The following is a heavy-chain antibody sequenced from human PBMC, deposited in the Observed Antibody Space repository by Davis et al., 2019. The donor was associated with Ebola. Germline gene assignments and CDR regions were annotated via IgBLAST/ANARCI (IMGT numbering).Heavy chain of an antibody. J-gene: IGHJ4*02. CDR1: GVMFSRYW. Sequence: PGGSLRLSCAASGVMFSRYWMSWARQAPGKGLEWVANIKQDGSEKYYVDSVKGRFTISRDNAKNSLFLQMSSLRAEDAAMYYCARDGLPAALNFWGQGTLVTVSS. D-gene: IGHD2-2*01. V-gene: IGHV3-7*03. CDR3: ARDGLPAALNF. CDR2: IKQDGSEK.